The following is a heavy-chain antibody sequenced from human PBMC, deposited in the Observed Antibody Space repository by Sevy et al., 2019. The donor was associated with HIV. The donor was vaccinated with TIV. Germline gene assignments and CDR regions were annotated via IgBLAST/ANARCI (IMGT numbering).Heavy chain of an antibody. J-gene: IGHJ3*02. CDR1: GFTFSSYS. CDR3: AGGLDYYYDSSCYYWEAFDI. V-gene: IGHV3-21*01. D-gene: IGHD3-22*01. CDR2: ISSSSSYI. Sequence: GGSLRLSCAASGFTFSSYSMNWVRQAPGKGLEWVSSISSSSSYIYYADSVKGRFTISRDNAKDSLYLQMDSLRAEDTAVYYCAGGLDYYYDSSCYYWEAFDIWGQGTMVTVSS.